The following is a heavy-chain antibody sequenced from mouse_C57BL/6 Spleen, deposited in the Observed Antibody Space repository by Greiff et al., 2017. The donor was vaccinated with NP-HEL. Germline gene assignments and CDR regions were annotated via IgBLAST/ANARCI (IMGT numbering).Heavy chain of an antibody. CDR1: GYTFTDYV. Sequence: QVQLQQSGAELVRPGASVTLSCKASGYTFTDYVMHWVKQTPVHGLEWIGAIDPETGGTAYNQKFKGKAILTADKSSSTAYMELRSLTSEDSAVYYCTRGIRFAYWGQGTLVTVSA. V-gene: IGHV1-15*01. J-gene: IGHJ3*01. CDR3: TRGIRFAY. CDR2: IDPETGGT.